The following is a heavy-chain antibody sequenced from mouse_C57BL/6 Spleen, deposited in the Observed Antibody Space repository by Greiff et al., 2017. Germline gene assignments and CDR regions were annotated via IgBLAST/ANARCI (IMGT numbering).Heavy chain of an antibody. CDR2: ISYDGSN. CDR1: GYSITSGYY. V-gene: IGHV3-6*01. Sequence: ESGPGLVKPSQSLSLTCSVTGYSITSGYYWNWIRQFPGNKLEWMGYISYDGSNNYNPSLKNRISLTRDTSKNQFFLKLNSVTTEDTATYYCARGYYFWGQGTTLTVSS. J-gene: IGHJ2*01. CDR3: ARGYYF.